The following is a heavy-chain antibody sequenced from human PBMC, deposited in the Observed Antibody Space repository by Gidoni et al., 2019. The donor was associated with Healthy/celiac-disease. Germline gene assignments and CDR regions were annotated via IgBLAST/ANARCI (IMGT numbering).Heavy chain of an antibody. CDR1: GFTFDDYA. CDR3: AKAHYGDYTFYYYFDY. D-gene: IGHD4-17*01. CDR2: ISWNSGSI. Sequence: EVQLVESGGGLVQPGRSLRLACAASGFTFDDYAMHWVRQAPGKGLEWVSGISWNSGSIGYADSVKGRFTISRDNAKNSLYLQMNSLRAEDTALYYFAKAHYGDYTFYYYFDYWGQGTLVTVSS. J-gene: IGHJ4*02. V-gene: IGHV3-9*01.